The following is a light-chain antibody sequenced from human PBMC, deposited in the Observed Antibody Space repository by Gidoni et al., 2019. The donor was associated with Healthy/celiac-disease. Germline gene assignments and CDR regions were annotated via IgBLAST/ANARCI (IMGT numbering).Light chain of an antibody. CDR2: GAS. V-gene: IGKV3-15*01. CDR3: QQYNNWPWT. CDR1: QSVSSK. J-gene: IGKJ1*01. Sequence: EIVMTQSPATLSVSPGERATLSCRASQSVSSKLAWYQQKPGQAPRLLIYGASTRATAIPARFSGSGSGAEFTLTISSLQFEDFAVYYCQQYNNWPWTFXQXTKVEIK.